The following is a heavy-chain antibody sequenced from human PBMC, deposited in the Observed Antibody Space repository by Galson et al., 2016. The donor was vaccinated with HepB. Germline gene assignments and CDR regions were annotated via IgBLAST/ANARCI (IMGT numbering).Heavy chain of an antibody. CDR3: ARDLNGGWSMDV. CDR1: GFTFRDYP. CDR2: VSADGTWK. D-gene: IGHD6-19*01. V-gene: IGHV3-30*09. J-gene: IGHJ6*04. Sequence: SLRLSCAASGFTFRDYPFHWARQAPGKGLEWVAYVSADGTWKTYADSVKGRFDVSKDNSRGVVSLEMNSLRVEDTAVFYCARDLNGGWSMDVWGEGTTVTVSS.